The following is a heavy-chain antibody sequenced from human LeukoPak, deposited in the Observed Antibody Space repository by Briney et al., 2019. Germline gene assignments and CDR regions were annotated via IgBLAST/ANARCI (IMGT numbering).Heavy chain of an antibody. D-gene: IGHD6-6*01. CDR3: PRSPRSYSSSTSSDP. Sequence: ASVKVACKASGGTFTSYDVKWVRQATGQGLEWMGWMNPNSGNTGYAQKFQGRGTMTRNTPISTASMELRSLRSEDPPVYSCPRSPRSYSSSTSSDPWGQGTLVTASP. CDR1: GGTFTSYD. J-gene: IGHJ5*02. CDR2: MNPNSGNT. V-gene: IGHV1-8*01.